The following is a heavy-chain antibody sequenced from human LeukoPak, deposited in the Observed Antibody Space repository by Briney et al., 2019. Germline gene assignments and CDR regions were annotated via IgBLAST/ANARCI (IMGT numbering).Heavy chain of an antibody. Sequence: GGPLRLSCAASGFTFSPCAMGWVRQAPGRGREWVGRIKSKANGGTTDYAAPVKGRFTISRDDSKNTLYLQMNSLKTEDTAVYYCTTVRGYCSSTSCFVGVGMDVWGQGTTVTVSS. CDR2: IKSKANGGTT. CDR3: TTVRGYCSSTSCFVGVGMDV. V-gene: IGHV3-15*01. CDR1: GFTFSPCA. D-gene: IGHD2-2*01. J-gene: IGHJ6*02.